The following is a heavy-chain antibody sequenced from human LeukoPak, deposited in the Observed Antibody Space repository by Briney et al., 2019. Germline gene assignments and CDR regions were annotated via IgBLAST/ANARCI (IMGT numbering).Heavy chain of an antibody. J-gene: IGHJ3*02. CDR1: GFTFSSHW. CDR2: INQDGMLK. Sequence: PGGSLTLSCAAAGFTFSSHWTSWIRQAPGEGLEWVANINQDGMLKYYVDSVKGRFTISRDNAKNSLYLQMNSLRAEDTAVYYCARDEWGDAFDIWGQGTMVTVFS. V-gene: IGHV3-7*01. D-gene: IGHD1-26*01. CDR3: ARDEWGDAFDI.